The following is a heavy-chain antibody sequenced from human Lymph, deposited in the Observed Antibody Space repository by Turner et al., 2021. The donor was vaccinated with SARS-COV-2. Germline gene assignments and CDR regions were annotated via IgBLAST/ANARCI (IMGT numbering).Heavy chain of an antibody. CDR3: AKGVRGAMIVVVIPYFDY. V-gene: IGHV3-23*01. D-gene: IGHD3-22*01. Sequence: EVQLLESGGGLVQPGGSLRLPCAASGFTFSSYAMSWVRQAPGKGLEGVSAISGSGGDTYYADSVKGRFTISRDNSKNTLYLQMNSLRAEDTAVYYCAKGVRGAMIVVVIPYFDYWGQGTLVTVSS. CDR1: GFTFSSYA. CDR2: ISGSGGDT. J-gene: IGHJ4*02.